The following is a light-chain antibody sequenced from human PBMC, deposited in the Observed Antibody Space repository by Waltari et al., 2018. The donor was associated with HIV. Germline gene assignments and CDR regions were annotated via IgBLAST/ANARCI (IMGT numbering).Light chain of an antibody. CDR3: QHYNNWLRT. CDR1: QSVSSN. J-gene: IGKJ1*01. CDR2: AAS. V-gene: IGKV3-15*01. Sequence: EIVMTQSPVTLSVSPGERATLSCRASQSVSSNLAWYQQKPGQAPRLRIYAASTRATGIPARFSGSGSGTEFTLTISSLRSEDFAVYYCQHYNNWLRTFGQGTKVEIK.